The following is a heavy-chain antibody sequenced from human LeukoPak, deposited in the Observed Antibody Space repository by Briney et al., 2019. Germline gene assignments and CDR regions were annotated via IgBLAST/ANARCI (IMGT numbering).Heavy chain of an antibody. Sequence: GGSLRLSCAASGFIFSRFSMDWVRQAPGKGLEWVSSISTSSAHIYYADSVKGRFTISRDNAKTSLYLQMNSLRAEDTAVYYCARDCHAASLPYYFDSWGQGTLVTVSS. J-gene: IGHJ4*02. CDR1: GFIFSRFS. CDR2: ISTSSAHI. CDR3: ARDCHAASLPYYFDS. V-gene: IGHV3-21*01. D-gene: IGHD2-15*01.